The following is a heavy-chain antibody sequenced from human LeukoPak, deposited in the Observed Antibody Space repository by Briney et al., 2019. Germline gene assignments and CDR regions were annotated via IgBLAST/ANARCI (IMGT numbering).Heavy chain of an antibody. D-gene: IGHD6-6*01. V-gene: IGHV4-34*01. CDR2: INHSGST. Sequence: PSETLSLTCAVYGGSFSGYYWSWIRQPPGKGLGWIGEINHSGSTNYNPSLKSRVTISVDTSKNQFSLKLSSVTAADTAVYYCARDPSVAAFHAFDIWGQGTMVTVSS. CDR3: ARDPSVAAFHAFDI. J-gene: IGHJ3*02. CDR1: GGSFSGYY.